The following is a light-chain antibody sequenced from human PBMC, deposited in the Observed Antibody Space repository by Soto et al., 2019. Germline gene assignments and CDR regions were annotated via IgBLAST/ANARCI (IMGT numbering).Light chain of an antibody. CDR3: QHHNSYSQT. CDR1: QSIRHY. Sequence: DIPNTPSPPPLSASFREKVTNPFPGSQSIRHYLAWYQQMPGKAPKLLIYGASTLQSGVPSRFSGSGSGTEFTLTISSLQPDDFGTYFCQHHNSYSQTFGQGTKVDIK. CDR2: GAS. J-gene: IGKJ1*01. V-gene: IGKV1-5*01.